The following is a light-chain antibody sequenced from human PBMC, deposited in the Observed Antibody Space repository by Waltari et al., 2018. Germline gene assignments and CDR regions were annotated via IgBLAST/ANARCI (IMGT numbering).Light chain of an antibody. CDR2: WAS. CDR3: HHYYIPPLT. V-gene: IGKV4-1*01. J-gene: IGKJ5*01. Sequence: EIVLTQSPDSLAVSLGERATIKCKSSQSLLSRYNSKTHIAWYQKKPGQPPKLLINWASTRGSGVPDRFSGSGSGTDFTLTISSLQAEDVAVYYCHHYYIPPLTFGQGTRLEIK. CDR1: QSLLSRYNSKTH.